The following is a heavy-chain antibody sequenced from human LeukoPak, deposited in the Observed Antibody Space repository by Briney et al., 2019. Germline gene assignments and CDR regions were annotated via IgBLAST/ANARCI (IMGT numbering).Heavy chain of an antibody. V-gene: IGHV7-4-1*02. D-gene: IGHD1-14*01. CDR3: ARDPGSQRVNRLARRGDY. CDR2: IDTNTGIP. Sequence: ASVKVSCKASGYTFINFAMNWVRQAPGQGLEWMGWIDTNTGIPTYAQGFTGRFVFSLDTSVSTVYLQITSLQAEDAAVYYCARDPGSQRVNRLARRGDYWGQGTLVTVSS. CDR1: GYTFINFA. J-gene: IGHJ4*02.